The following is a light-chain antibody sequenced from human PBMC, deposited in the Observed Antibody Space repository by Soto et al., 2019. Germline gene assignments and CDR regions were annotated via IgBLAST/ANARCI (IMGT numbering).Light chain of an antibody. V-gene: IGKV1-9*01. CDR2: AAS. CDR3: QHPDSSPLN. Sequence: DIQLTQSPSFLSASVGDRVTITCRASQGINTYLAWYQQQPGKAPKLLIYAASTLQSGVPSRFSGSGSGTEFTLTITTLQPEDFATYYCQHPDSSPLNFGGGTKVEI. J-gene: IGKJ4*01. CDR1: QGINTY.